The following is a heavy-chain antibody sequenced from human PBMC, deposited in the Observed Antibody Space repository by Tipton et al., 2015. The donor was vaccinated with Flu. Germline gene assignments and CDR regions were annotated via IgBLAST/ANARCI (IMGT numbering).Heavy chain of an antibody. CDR2: IYTGVSGST. D-gene: IGHD3-22*01. CDR1: GFTVISTY. V-gene: IGHV3-53*01. Sequence: QLVQSGGGLIQPGGSLRLSCAASGFTVISTYMSWVRQAPGKGLEWVSVIYTGVSGSTYYADSVPDRLTISRYNSKNTLYLQRNSLRVEDTDVYYCARQVASDTDWLEPWGQGTLGTVSS. J-gene: IGHJ5*02. CDR3: ARQVASDTDWLEP.